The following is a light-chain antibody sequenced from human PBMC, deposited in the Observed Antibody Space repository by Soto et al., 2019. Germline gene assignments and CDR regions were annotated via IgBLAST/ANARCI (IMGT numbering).Light chain of an antibody. Sequence: EIVMTQSPGTLSVSPGERATLSCRASQFVGSNLAWYQHRPGQAPRLLIYGASTRATGIPARFSGRGSGTEFTLTISSLQSEDFAVYYCQQYNTWPRTVGQGTKVDIK. CDR1: QFVGSN. V-gene: IGKV3-15*01. CDR3: QQYNTWPRT. J-gene: IGKJ2*01. CDR2: GAS.